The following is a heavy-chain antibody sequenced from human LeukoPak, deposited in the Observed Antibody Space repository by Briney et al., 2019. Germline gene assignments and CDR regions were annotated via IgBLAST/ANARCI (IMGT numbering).Heavy chain of an antibody. CDR1: GFTFSSYA. J-gene: IGHJ3*02. Sequence: GGSLRLSCAASGFTFSSYAMHWVRQAPGKGLEWVAVISYDGSNKYYADSVKGRFTISRDNSKNTLYLQMSSLRAEDTAVYYCARDKRHSSGYYSTWDAFDIWGQGTMVTVSS. CDR2: ISYDGSNK. CDR3: ARDKRHSSGYYSTWDAFDI. V-gene: IGHV3-30-3*01. D-gene: IGHD3-22*01.